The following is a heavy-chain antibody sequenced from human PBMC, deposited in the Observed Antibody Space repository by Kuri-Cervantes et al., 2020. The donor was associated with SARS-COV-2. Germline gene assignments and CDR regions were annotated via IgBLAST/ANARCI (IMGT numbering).Heavy chain of an antibody. Sequence: GGSLRLSCAASGFTFSSYAMSWVRQAPGKGLEWVSSISSSSSYIYYADSVKGRFTISRDNAKNSLYLQMSSLRAEDTAVYYCARARTIAAHPENWFDPWGQGTLVTVSS. D-gene: IGHD6-6*01. V-gene: IGHV3-21*01. CDR2: ISSSSSYI. CDR1: GFTFSSYA. CDR3: ARARTIAAHPENWFDP. J-gene: IGHJ5*02.